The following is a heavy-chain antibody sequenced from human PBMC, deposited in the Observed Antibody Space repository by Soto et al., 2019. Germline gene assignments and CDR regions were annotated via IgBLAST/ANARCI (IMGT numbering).Heavy chain of an antibody. V-gene: IGHV3-23*01. D-gene: IGHD3-3*01. Sequence: EVQLLESGGGLVQPGGSLRLSCAASGFTFSSYAMSWVRQAPGKGLEWVSAISGSGGSTYYADSVKGRFTISRDNSKNTLYLQMNSLRAEDTAVYYCAKDLGWFRLRHYYYHGVDVWGQGTTVTVSS. CDR1: GFTFSSYA. CDR3: AKDLGWFRLRHYYYHGVDV. CDR2: ISGSGGST. J-gene: IGHJ6*02.